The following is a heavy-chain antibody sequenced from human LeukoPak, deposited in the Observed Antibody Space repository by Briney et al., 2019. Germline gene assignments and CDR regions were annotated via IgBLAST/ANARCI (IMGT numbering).Heavy chain of an antibody. CDR3: ARDPSGDRDSSGYYYAPY. CDR2: IIPILGIA. V-gene: IGHV1-69*04. CDR1: GGTFSSYA. Sequence: SVKVSCKASGGTFSSYAISWVRQAPGQGLEWMGRIIPILGIANNAQKFQGRVTITADKSTSTAYMELSSLRSEDTAVYYCARDPSGDRDSSGYYYAPYWGQGTLVTVSS. D-gene: IGHD3-22*01. J-gene: IGHJ4*02.